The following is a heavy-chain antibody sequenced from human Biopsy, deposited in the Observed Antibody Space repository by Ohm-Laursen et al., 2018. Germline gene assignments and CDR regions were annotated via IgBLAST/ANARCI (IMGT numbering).Heavy chain of an antibody. J-gene: IGHJ4*02. Sequence: PSETLSLTCTVSGDSVSSGSFYWTWIRQPPGQGLEYIGYIYDRGGTANYNPSLESRVIMSVDMPKNQFSLKLSSVTAADTAIYYCARGMRSSGWPYFDSWGQGTLVTVSS. CDR3: ARGMRSSGWPYFDS. CDR1: GDSVSSGSFY. D-gene: IGHD6-19*01. V-gene: IGHV4-61*01. CDR2: IYDRGGTA.